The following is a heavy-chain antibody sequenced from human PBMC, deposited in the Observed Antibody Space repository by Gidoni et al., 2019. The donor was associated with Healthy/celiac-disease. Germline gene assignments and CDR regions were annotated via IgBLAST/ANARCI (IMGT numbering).Heavy chain of an antibody. D-gene: IGHD6-19*01. J-gene: IGHJ4*02. V-gene: IGHV4-39*01. CDR2: IYYSWST. Sequence: QLQLQESGPGLVKPSETLSLTCTVSGGSISSSSYYWGWIRQPPGKGLEWIGSIYYSWSTYYTPSLKSRVTISVDTSKNQFSLKLSSVTAADTAVYYCARHVLSSGWYRFDYWGQGTLVTVSS. CDR3: ARHVLSSGWYRFDY. CDR1: GGSISSSSYY.